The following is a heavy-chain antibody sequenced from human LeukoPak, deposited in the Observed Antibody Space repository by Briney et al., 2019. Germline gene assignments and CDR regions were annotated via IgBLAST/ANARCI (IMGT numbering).Heavy chain of an antibody. J-gene: IGHJ4*02. D-gene: IGHD6-19*01. Sequence: PGGSLRLSCAASGFTFSSYEMNWVRQAPGKGLEWVSYISSSGSTIYYADSVKGRFTISGDNAKNSLYLQMNSLRAEDTAVYYCASYSIAVADFDYWGQGTLVTVSS. CDR1: GFTFSSYE. CDR3: ASYSIAVADFDY. V-gene: IGHV3-48*03. CDR2: ISSSGSTI.